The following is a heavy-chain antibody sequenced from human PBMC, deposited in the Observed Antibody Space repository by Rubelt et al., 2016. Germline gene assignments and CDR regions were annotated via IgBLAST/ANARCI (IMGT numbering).Heavy chain of an antibody. CDR3: AREDYYGSGSYYKV. Sequence: QVQLQQWGAGLLKPSETLSLTCAVYGGSFSAYYWSWIRQPPGKGLEWIGEINHSGSTNYNPSLKSRVPISVNKSKNQFYLKLGSVTAADTAVYYCAREDYYGSGSYYKVWGQGTLVTVSS. CDR2: INHSGST. V-gene: IGHV4-34*01. D-gene: IGHD3-10*01. CDR1: GGSFSAYY. J-gene: IGHJ4*02.